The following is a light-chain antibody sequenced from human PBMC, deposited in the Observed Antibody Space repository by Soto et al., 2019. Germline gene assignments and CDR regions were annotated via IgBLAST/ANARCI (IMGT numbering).Light chain of an antibody. J-gene: IGLJ2*01. CDR3: CSYAGSYTWV. CDR1: SSDVGAYNF. CDR2: DVS. Sequence: QSALTQPRSVSGSPGQSVTISCTGTSSDVGAYNFVSWYQQHPGKAPKLMIYDVSKRPSGVPDRFSGSKSGNTASLTTSGLQAEDEADYYCCSYAGSYTWVFGGGTQLTVL. V-gene: IGLV2-11*01.